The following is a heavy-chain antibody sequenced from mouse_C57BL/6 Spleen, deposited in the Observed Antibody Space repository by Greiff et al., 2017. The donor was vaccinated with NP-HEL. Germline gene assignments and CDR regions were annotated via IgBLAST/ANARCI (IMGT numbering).Heavy chain of an antibody. CDR3: ARSSYGSPAMGY. D-gene: IGHD1-1*01. CDR1: GYTFTSYW. J-gene: IGHJ4*01. CDR2: IDPSDSYT. V-gene: IGHV1-69*01. Sequence: QVQLQQPGAELVMPGASVKLSCKASGYTFTSYWMHWVKQRPGQGLEWIGEIDPSDSYTNYNQKFKGKSTLTVDKSSSTAYMQLSSLTSEDSAVYYCARSSYGSPAMGYWGQGTSVTVSS.